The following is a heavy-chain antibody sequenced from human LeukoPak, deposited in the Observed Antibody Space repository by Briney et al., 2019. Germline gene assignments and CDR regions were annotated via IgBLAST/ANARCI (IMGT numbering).Heavy chain of an antibody. V-gene: IGHV4-39*01. CDR3: ATCITGSYYYFDY. CDR2: IYSTGST. D-gene: IGHD1-20*01. CDR1: GGSISISSYY. Sequence: PSETLSLTCTVSGGSISISSYYWGWIRQPPGKGVEWIGSIYSTGSTDYNPSLKSRVSISVDTSKNPSSLKLSSVTAADTAVYYCATCITGSYYYFDYWGQGTLVTVSS. J-gene: IGHJ4*02.